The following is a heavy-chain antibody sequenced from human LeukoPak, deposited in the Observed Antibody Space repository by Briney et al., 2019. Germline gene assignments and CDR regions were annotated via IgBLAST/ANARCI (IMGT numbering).Heavy chain of an antibody. CDR2: INPNSGCT. V-gene: IGHV1-2*02. Sequence: SSVKVSCKASGYTFTGYYMHWVRQAPGQGLEWMGWINPNSGCTNYAQTFQGRVTMTRDTSISTAYMELSRLRSDDTAVYYCALERSNWFDPWGQGTLVTVSS. J-gene: IGHJ5*02. D-gene: IGHD4-17*01. CDR1: GYTFTGYY. CDR3: ALERSNWFDP.